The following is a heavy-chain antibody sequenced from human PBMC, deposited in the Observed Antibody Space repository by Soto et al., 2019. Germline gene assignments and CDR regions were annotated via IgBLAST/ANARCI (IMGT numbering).Heavy chain of an antibody. V-gene: IGHV1-18*01. Sequence: ASVKVSCKASGYTFTSYGISWVRQAPGQGLEWMGWISAYNGNTNYAQKLQGRVTMTTDTSTSTAYMELRSLRSDDTAVYYCARVPLLSLLLWFGELLLDYWGQGSLVTGSS. CDR1: GYTFTSYG. CDR2: ISAYNGNT. CDR3: ARVPLLSLLLWFGELLLDY. J-gene: IGHJ4*02. D-gene: IGHD3-10*01.